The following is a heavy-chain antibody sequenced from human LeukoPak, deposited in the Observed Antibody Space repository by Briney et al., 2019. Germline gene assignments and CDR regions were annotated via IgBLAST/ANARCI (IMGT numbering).Heavy chain of an antibody. CDR1: GFTFSSYG. J-gene: IGHJ6*03. D-gene: IGHD6-6*01. V-gene: IGHV3-NL1*01. CDR2: IYSGGST. CDR3: ASIAARTNDYYYYMDV. Sequence: GGSLRLSCAASGFTFSSYGMHWVRQAPGKGLEWVSVIYSGGSTYYADSVKGRFTISRDNSKNTLYLQMNSLRAEDTAVYYCASIAARTNDYYYYMDVWGKGTTVTVSS.